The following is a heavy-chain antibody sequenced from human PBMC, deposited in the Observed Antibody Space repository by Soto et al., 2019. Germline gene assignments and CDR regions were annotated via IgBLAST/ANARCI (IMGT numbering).Heavy chain of an antibody. CDR1: GYTLTELS. CDR3: ATDLGYSSGSVLNWFDP. J-gene: IGHJ5*02. CDR2: FDPEDGET. V-gene: IGHV1-24*01. D-gene: IGHD6-19*01. Sequence: WASVKVSCKVSGYTLTELSMHWVRQAPGKGLEWMGGFDPEDGETIYAQKFQGRVTMTEDTSTDTAYMELSSLRSEDTAVYYCATDLGYSSGSVLNWFDPWGQGTLVTVSS.